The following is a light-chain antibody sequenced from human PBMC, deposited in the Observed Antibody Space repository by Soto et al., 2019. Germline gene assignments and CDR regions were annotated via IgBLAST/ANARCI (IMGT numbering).Light chain of an antibody. Sequence: EIVLTQSPGTLSLSPGERATLSCRASQSVSSNYLAWYQQKPGEAPRLLIYGASNRATAIPARFSGRESGTDFTLTISSREPEDFAVYYCQQYGSSPPITFGQGTRLEIK. J-gene: IGKJ5*01. V-gene: IGKV3-20*01. CDR3: QQYGSSPPIT. CDR1: QSVSSNY. CDR2: GAS.